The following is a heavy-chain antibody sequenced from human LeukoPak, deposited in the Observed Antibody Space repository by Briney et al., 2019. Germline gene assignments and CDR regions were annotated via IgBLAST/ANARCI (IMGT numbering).Heavy chain of an antibody. CDR3: AKDFLIDPL. D-gene: IGHD2-21*01. CDR1: GFTFSSYA. CDR2: ISGSGGST. V-gene: IGHV3-23*01. Sequence: GGSLRLSCAASGFTFSSYAMSWVRQAPGKGLEWVSAISGSGGSTYYGDSVKGRSTISRDNAKNSLYLQMDSLRAEDTAVYYCAKDFLIDPLWGQGTLVTVSS. J-gene: IGHJ4*02.